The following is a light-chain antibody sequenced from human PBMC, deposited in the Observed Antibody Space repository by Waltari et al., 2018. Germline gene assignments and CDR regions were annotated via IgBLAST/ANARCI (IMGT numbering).Light chain of an antibody. Sequence: DIQMTQSPSNLSASVGDRVTITCRASQSISSWLAWYQQKPGKAPKVLIYMASNLEGGVPSRFSGSGSGTEFTLTISSLQPDDVATYYCQQYSSFSYTFGQGTKLEIK. CDR1: QSISSW. J-gene: IGKJ2*01. CDR2: MAS. V-gene: IGKV1-5*03. CDR3: QQYSSFSYT.